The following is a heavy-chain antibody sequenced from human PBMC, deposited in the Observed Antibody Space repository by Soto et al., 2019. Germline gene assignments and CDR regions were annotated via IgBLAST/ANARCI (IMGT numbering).Heavy chain of an antibody. CDR2: IHYSGST. J-gene: IGHJ4*02. CDR3: ARHEGNGNVWPLDY. CDR1: GDSIGTTHSY. V-gene: IGHV4-39*01. Sequence: PSETLSLTCTVSGDSIGTTHSYWAWIRQSPGKGLEWIGNIHYSGSTYYMPSLRSRVTLSVDTSKNQFSLRLTSVTAEDTAVYSCARHEGNGNVWPLDYWGQGILVTVSS. D-gene: IGHD2-8*01.